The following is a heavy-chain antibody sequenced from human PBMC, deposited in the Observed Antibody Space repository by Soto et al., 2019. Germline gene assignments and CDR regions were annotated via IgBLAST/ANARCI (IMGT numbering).Heavy chain of an antibody. CDR2: ISGSGGST. D-gene: IGHD3-9*01. J-gene: IGHJ6*03. CDR1: GFTFSSYA. Sequence: GGSLRLSCAASGFTFSSYAMSWVRQAPGKGLEWVSAISGSGGSTYYADSVKGRFTISRDNSKNTLYLQMNSLRAEDTAVYYCAKANVLRYFDWSSSYYYYMDVWGKGTTVTVSS. CDR3: AKANVLRYFDWSSSYYYYMDV. V-gene: IGHV3-23*01.